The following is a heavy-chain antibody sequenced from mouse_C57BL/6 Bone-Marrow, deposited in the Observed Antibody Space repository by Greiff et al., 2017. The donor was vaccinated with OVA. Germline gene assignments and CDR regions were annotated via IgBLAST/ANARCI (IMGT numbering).Heavy chain of an antibody. CDR3: ARDTLFGY. J-gene: IGHJ2*01. V-gene: IGHV1-4*01. Sequence: VKLMESGAELARPGASVKMSCKASGYTFTSYTMHWVKQSPGQGLEWIGYINPSSGYTKYNQKFKDKATLTADKSSSTAYMQLSSLTSEDSAVYYCARDTLFGYWGQGTTLTVSS. CDR2: INPSSGYT. CDR1: GYTFTSYT.